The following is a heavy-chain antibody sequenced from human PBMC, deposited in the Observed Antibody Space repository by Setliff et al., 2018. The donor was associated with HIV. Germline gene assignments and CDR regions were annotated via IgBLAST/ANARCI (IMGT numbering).Heavy chain of an antibody. Sequence: SETLSLTCTVSGGSISSSSYYWGWVRQPPGKGLEWIGSMYYSGSTHYTPSLKSRITISLDTSKNQFSLKLSSVTAADTAVYYCARGRRWLQFRKNYFDYWGQGTLVTVSS. D-gene: IGHD5-12*01. CDR3: ARGRRWLQFRKNYFDY. CDR2: MYYSGST. CDR1: GGSISSSSYY. V-gene: IGHV4-39*07. J-gene: IGHJ4*02.